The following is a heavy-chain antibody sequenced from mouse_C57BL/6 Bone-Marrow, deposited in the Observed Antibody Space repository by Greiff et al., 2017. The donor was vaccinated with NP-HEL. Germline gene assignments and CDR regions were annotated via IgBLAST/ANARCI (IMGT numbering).Heavy chain of an antibody. CDR2: IDPANGNT. D-gene: IGHD2-5*01. V-gene: IGHV14-3*01. J-gene: IGHJ3*01. CDR1: GFNIKNTY. CDR3: APLSYYSNYAWFAY. Sequence: EVQRVESVAELVRPGASVKLSCTASGFNIKNTYMHWVKQRPEQGLEWIGRIDPANGNTKYAPKFQGKATITADTSSNTAYLQLSSLTSEDTAIYYCAPLSYYSNYAWFAYWGQGTLVTVSA.